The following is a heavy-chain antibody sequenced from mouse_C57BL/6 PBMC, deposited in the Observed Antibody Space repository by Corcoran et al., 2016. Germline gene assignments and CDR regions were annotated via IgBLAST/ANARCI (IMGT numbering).Heavy chain of an antibody. Sequence: QVQLKQSGAELVRPGASVKLSCKASGYTFTDYYINWVKQRPGQGLEWIARIYSGSGNTYYNEKFKGKATLTAEKSSSTADMQLSSLTSEDSAVYFCARESNHGDYFDYWGQGTTLTVSS. V-gene: IGHV1-76*01. J-gene: IGHJ2*01. CDR2: IYSGSGNT. CDR1: GYTFTDYY. CDR3: ARESNHGDYFDY. D-gene: IGHD2-5*01.